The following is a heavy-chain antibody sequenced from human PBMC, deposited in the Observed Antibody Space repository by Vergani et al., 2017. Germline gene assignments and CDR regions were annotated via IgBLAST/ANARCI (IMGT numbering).Heavy chain of an antibody. CDR3: ARGDDYGDYLVLFDY. Sequence: VQLVESGGGLVKPGGSLRLSCAASGFTFSSYSMNWVRQAPGKGLEWVSSISSSSSYIYYADSVKGRVTISVDTSKNQFSLKLSSVTAADTAVYYCARGDDYGDYLVLFDYWGQGTLVTVSS. CDR1: GFTFSSYS. CDR2: ISSSSSYI. D-gene: IGHD4-17*01. V-gene: IGHV3-21*04. J-gene: IGHJ4*02.